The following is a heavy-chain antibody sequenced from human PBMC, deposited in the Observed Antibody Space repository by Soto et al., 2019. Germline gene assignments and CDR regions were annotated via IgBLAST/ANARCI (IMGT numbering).Heavy chain of an antibody. CDR3: VRRKMREMATILRDNWFDP. CDR1: GGTFNNYA. J-gene: IGHJ5*02. D-gene: IGHD5-12*01. Sequence: QVQLVQSGAEVKKPGSSVKVSCKASGGTFNNYAINWVRQAPGQGLEWMGGIIPIFGTSNYAQKFQGRVTITADESTRTAYMELRSLRSEDTAVYYCVRRKMREMATILRDNWFDPWGQGTLVTVSS. V-gene: IGHV1-69*01. CDR2: IIPIFGTS.